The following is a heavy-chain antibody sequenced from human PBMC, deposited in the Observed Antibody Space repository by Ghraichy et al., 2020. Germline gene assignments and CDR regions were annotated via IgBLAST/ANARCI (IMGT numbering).Heavy chain of an antibody. V-gene: IGHV4-34*01. D-gene: IGHD7-27*01. J-gene: IGHJ4*02. Sequence: SETLSLTCAVYGGSFSGYYWSWIRQPPGKGLEWIGEINHSGSTNYNPSLKSRVTISVDTSKNQFSLKLSSVTAADTAVYYCASGAQTGADYWGQGTLVTVSS. CDR1: GGSFSGYY. CDR2: INHSGST. CDR3: ASGAQTGADY.